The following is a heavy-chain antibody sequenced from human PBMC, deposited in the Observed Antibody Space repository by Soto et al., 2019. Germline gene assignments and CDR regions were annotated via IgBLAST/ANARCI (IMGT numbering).Heavy chain of an antibody. J-gene: IGHJ5*02. CDR1: GFTFNRHA. Sequence: EVQLLESGGGLVQPGGSLRISCTASGFTFNRHAMTWVRQAPGKGLEWVSGLSDSGGSIYYADSVKGRFTISRDNSMNTLYLQMITLRAEDTAVYYCAKVSSAWYAGFIDLWGQGTLVTVSS. D-gene: IGHD2-8*01. V-gene: IGHV3-23*01. CDR2: LSDSGGSI. CDR3: AKVSSAWYAGFIDL.